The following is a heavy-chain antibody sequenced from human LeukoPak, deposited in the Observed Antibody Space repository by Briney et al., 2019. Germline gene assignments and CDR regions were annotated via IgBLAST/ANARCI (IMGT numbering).Heavy chain of an antibody. Sequence: GGSLRLSCAASGFTFSAYEMSWVRQAPGKGLEWVSYISNSGDPIYYADSVKGRFTISRDNAKQTLYMQMNSLRAEDTAIYYCARARGAGSFWAFGSWGQGTLVTVSS. CDR2: ISNSGDPI. V-gene: IGHV3-48*03. J-gene: IGHJ4*02. CDR3: ARARGAGSFWAFGS. CDR1: GFTFSAYE. D-gene: IGHD3-10*01.